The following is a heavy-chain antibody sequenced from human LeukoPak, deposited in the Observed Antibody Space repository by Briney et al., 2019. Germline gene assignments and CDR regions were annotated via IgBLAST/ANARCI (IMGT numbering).Heavy chain of an antibody. CDR1: GFTFSSYS. D-gene: IGHD3-9*01. CDR3: ARDDNYDILTGYTPYYFDY. CDR2: ISSSSSTI. J-gene: IGHJ4*02. Sequence: GGSLRLSCAASGFTFSSYSMNWVRQAPGKGLEWVSYISSSSSTIYYADSVKGRFTISRDNAKNSLYLQMNSLRAEDTAVYYCARDDNYDILTGYTPYYFDYWGQGTLVTVSS. V-gene: IGHV3-48*04.